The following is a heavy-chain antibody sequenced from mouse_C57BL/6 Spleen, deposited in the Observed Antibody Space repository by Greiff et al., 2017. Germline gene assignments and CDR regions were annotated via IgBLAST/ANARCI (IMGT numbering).Heavy chain of an antibody. Sequence: EVQLQESGGGLVKPGGSLKLSCAASGFTFSDYGMHWVRQAPEKGLEWVAYISSGSSTIYYADTVKGRFTISRDNAQNTLVLQMTSLRSEDTAMYYCARGGIYNDYHFDYWGQGTTLTVSS. J-gene: IGHJ2*01. V-gene: IGHV5-17*01. CDR2: ISSGSSTI. D-gene: IGHD2-4*01. CDR3: ARGGIYNDYHFDY. CDR1: GFTFSDYG.